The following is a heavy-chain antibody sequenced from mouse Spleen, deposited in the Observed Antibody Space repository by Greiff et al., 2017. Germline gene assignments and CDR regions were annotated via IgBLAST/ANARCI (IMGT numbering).Heavy chain of an antibody. D-gene: IGHD2-14*01. CDR1: GYTFTSYW. CDR3: ARTEVRRYYFDY. J-gene: IGHJ2*01. V-gene: IGHV1-50*01. CDR2: IDPSDSYT. Sequence: QVQLKQPGAELVKPGASVKLSCKASGYTFTSYWMQWVKQRPGQGLEWIGEIDPSDSYTNYNQKFKGKATLTVDTSSSTAYMQLSSLTSEDSAVYYCARTEVRRYYFDYWGQGTTLTVSS.